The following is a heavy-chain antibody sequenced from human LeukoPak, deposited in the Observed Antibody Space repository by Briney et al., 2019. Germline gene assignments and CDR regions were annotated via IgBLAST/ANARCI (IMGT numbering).Heavy chain of an antibody. J-gene: IGHJ4*02. CDR1: GVSISSYY. V-gene: IGHV4-4*07. Sequence: SETLSLTCTVSGVSISSYYWSWIRQPAGKGLEWIGRIYTSGSTNYNPSLKSRVTISVDTSKNQFSLKLSSVTAADTAVYYCARIRGYCSGGSCYEHFDYWGQGTLVTVSS. D-gene: IGHD2-15*01. CDR3: ARIRGYCSGGSCYEHFDY. CDR2: IYTSGST.